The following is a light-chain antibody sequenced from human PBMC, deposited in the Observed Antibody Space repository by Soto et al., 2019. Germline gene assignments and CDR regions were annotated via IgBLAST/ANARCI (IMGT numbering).Light chain of an antibody. CDR2: KAS. Sequence: DIQMTQSPSTLSGSVGDRVTITCRASQTISSWLAWYQQKPGKAPKLLIYKASTLKSGVPSRFSGSGSGTEFTLTISSLQPDDFATYYCQHYNSSSEALGQGTQVELK. J-gene: IGKJ1*01. CDR1: QTISSW. V-gene: IGKV1-5*03. CDR3: QHYNSSSEA.